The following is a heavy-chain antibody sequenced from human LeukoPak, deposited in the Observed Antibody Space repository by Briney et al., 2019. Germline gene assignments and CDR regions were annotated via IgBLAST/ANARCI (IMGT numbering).Heavy chain of an antibody. CDR2: IYASGST. CDR3: ASGPHSGYDLQDY. Sequence: SETLSLTCTVSGVSISSYYWSWIRQPAGKGLEWLGRIYASGSTNYNPSLKNRVTMSVDTSKNQFSLKLSSVTAADTAVYYCASGPHSGYDLQDYWGQGTLVTVSS. J-gene: IGHJ4*02. V-gene: IGHV4-4*07. D-gene: IGHD5-12*01. CDR1: GVSISSYY.